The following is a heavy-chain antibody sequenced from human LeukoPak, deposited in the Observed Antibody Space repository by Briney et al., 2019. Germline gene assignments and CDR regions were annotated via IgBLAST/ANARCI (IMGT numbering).Heavy chain of an antibody. CDR2: IIPILGIA. D-gene: IGHD2-21*02. J-gene: IGHJ3*02. CDR3: ARWVAYCGGDCYLRIDAFDI. Sequence: SVKVSCKASGGTFSSYAISWVRQAPGQGLERMGRIIPILGIANYAQKFQGRVMITADKSTSTAYMELSSLRSEDTAVYYCARWVAYCGGDCYLRIDAFDIWGQGTMVTVSS. CDR1: GGTFSSYA. V-gene: IGHV1-69*04.